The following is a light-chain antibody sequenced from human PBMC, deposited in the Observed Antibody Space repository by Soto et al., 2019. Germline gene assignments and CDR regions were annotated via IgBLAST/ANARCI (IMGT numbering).Light chain of an antibody. Sequence: QSVLTQPPSASGTPGQTVTISCSGSSSNIGSNTVSWYQQLPGAAPTLLIYNDNERPSGVPDRFSGSKSGTSATLGITGLQTGDEADYYCGSWDSSLSADAFGTGNKAIVL. CDR1: SSNIGSNT. J-gene: IGLJ1*01. CDR3: GSWDSSLSADA. CDR2: NDN. V-gene: IGLV1-44*01.